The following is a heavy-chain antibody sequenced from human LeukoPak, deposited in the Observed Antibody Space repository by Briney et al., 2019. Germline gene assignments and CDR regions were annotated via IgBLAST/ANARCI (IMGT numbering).Heavy chain of an antibody. V-gene: IGHV3-7*01. CDR3: ARVTSTVTTHGYRYYYYYMDV. CDR1: GFTFSSYW. D-gene: IGHD4-17*01. CDR2: IKQDGSEK. Sequence: PGGSLRLSCAASGFTFSSYWMSWVRQAPGKGLEWVANIKQDGSEKYYVDSVKGRFTISRDNAKNSLYLQMNSLRAEDTAVYYCARVTSTVTTHGYRYYYYYMDVWGKGTTVTVSS. J-gene: IGHJ6*03.